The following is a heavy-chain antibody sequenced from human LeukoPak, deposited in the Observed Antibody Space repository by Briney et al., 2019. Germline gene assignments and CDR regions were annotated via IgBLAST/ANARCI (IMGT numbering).Heavy chain of an antibody. CDR1: GFTFSSYA. V-gene: IGHV3-64D*06. CDR3: ARSGREASEIDY. CDR2: ISSNGGST. D-gene: IGHD2-15*01. Sequence: GGSLRLSCSASGFTFSSYAMHWVRQAPGKGLEYVSAISSNGGSTYYADSVKGRFTISRDNSKNTLNLQMSSLRAEDTAVYYCARSGREASEIDYWGQGTLVTVSS. J-gene: IGHJ4*02.